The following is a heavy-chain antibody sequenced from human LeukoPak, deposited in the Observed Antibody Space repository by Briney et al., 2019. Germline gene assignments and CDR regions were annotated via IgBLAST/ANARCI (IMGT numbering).Heavy chain of an antibody. D-gene: IGHD2-21*01. J-gene: IGHJ4*02. CDR3: AKDIQGSY. V-gene: IGHV3-23*01. CDR2: VSSSGANT. Sequence: GGSLRPSCAASGFSFNSAAMTWVRQAPGKGLEWVSLVSSSGANTYYADSVKGRFTISRDNSKNTLYLQMNSLRAEDTAIYYCAKDIQGSYWGQGTLVTVSS. CDR1: GFSFNSAA.